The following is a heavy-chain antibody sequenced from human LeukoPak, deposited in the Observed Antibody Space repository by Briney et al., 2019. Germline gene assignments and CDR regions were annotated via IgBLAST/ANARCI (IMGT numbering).Heavy chain of an antibody. Sequence: GGSLRLSCAASGFTFSSYAMHWVRQAPGKGLEWVAVISYDGSNKYYADSVEGRFTISRDNSKNTLYLQMISLRSEDTAVYYCAKDRGVNPILCLRWGQGTLVTVSS. D-gene: IGHD2-8*01. J-gene: IGHJ1*01. CDR2: ISYDGSNK. CDR1: GFTFSSYA. V-gene: IGHV3-30-3*01. CDR3: AKDRGVNPILCLR.